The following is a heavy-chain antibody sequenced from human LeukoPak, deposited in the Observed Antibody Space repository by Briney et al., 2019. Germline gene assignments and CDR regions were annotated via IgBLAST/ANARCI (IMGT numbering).Heavy chain of an antibody. D-gene: IGHD3-22*01. Sequence: GGSLRLSCAASGFTFSSYGMHWVRQAPGKGLEWVARISYEGSHNDHADSVKGRFTISRDNAKNSLYLQMNSLRAEDTAVYYCARDLTPDYYDSSGDYWGQGTLVTVSS. CDR2: ISYEGSHN. CDR3: ARDLTPDYYDSSGDY. V-gene: IGHV3-30*03. CDR1: GFTFSSYG. J-gene: IGHJ4*02.